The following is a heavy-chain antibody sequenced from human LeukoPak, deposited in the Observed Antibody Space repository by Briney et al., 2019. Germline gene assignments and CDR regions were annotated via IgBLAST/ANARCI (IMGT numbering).Heavy chain of an antibody. CDR3: ARADDDRRVYDFWSGYLYYFDY. CDR1: GYTFTSYG. V-gene: IGHV1-18*01. CDR2: ISAYNGNT. D-gene: IGHD3-3*01. Sequence: ASVKVSCKASGYTFTSYGISWVRQAPGQGLEWMGWISAYNGNTNYAQKLQGRVTMTTDTSTSTAYVELRSLRSDDTAVYYCARADDDRRVYDFWSGYLYYFDYWGQGTLVTVSS. J-gene: IGHJ4*02.